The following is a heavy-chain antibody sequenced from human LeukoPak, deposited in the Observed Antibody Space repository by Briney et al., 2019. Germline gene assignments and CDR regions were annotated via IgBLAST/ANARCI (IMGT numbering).Heavy chain of an antibody. CDR3: ARATGTYWWFDS. D-gene: IGHD1-26*01. J-gene: IGHJ5*01. V-gene: IGHV1-2*04. CDR2: INPNSGDT. CDR1: GYTFTDYY. Sequence: ASVKVSCKASGYTFTDYYIHWVRQAPGQGLEWMGWINPNSGDTNYAQKFQGWVTMTRDMSISTAYMELSRLRSDDTAIYYCARATGTYWWFDSWGQGTLVTVSS.